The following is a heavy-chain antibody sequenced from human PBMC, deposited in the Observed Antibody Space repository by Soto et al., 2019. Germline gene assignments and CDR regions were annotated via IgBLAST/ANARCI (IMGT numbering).Heavy chain of an antibody. CDR2: IDHSGSA. CDR3: AGELGTFYFEH. V-gene: IGHV4-30-4*01. CDR1: SGSMRSGDYY. D-gene: IGHD7-27*01. Sequence: QVQLQESGPGLVRPSQTLSLTCAVSSGSMRSGDYYWTWIRQPPGKGLEWIGYIDHSGSAYYNPSLKSRATISLDTSNSGFSLKLNSVTAADTAVYFCAGELGTFYFEHWGQGRLVTVSS. J-gene: IGHJ4*02.